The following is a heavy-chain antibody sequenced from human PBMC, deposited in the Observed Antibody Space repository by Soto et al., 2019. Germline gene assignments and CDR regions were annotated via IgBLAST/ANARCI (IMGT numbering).Heavy chain of an antibody. CDR3: ARVSGSYYYGMDV. Sequence: SETLSLTCAVSGGSISSSNWWSWVRQPPGKGLEWIGEIYHSGSTNYNPSLKRRVTISVDKSKNQFSLRLTSVTAADTAVYYCARVSGSYYYGMDVWGQGTTVTVSS. V-gene: IGHV4-4*02. J-gene: IGHJ6*02. CDR2: IYHSGST. D-gene: IGHD1-26*01. CDR1: GGSISSSNW.